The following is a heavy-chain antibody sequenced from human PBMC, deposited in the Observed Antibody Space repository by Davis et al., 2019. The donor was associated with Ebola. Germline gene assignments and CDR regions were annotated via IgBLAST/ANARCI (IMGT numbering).Heavy chain of an antibody. J-gene: IGHJ1*01. CDR2: MNPNSGNT. D-gene: IGHD1-14*01. CDR1: GDTLGTYG. Sequence: AASVKVSCKASGDTLGTYGLNWVRQAPGQGLEWMGWMNPNSGNTGYAQKFQGRVTMTRNTSISTAYMELSSLRSEDTAVYYCATAHSHFQHWGQGTLVTVSS. CDR3: ATAHSHFQH. V-gene: IGHV1-8*02.